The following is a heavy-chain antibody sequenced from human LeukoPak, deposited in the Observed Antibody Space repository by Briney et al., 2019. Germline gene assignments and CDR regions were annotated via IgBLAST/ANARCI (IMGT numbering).Heavy chain of an antibody. CDR3: ARSRAIGSGWPGNY. V-gene: IGHV1-69*05. CDR2: IIPIFGTA. D-gene: IGHD6-19*01. Sequence: SVKVSCKASGGTFISYAISRVRQAPRQGVEWMGGIIPIFGTANYAKKFNGRVTITRETSKSTAYMELSSLRSEDTAVYHCARSRAIGSGWPGNYWGEGTLVTVSS. CDR1: GGTFISYA. J-gene: IGHJ4*02.